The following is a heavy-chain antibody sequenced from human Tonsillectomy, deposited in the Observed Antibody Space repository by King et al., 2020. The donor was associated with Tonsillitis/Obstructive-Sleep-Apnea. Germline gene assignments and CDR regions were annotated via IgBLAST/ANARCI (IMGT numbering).Heavy chain of an antibody. D-gene: IGHD2-2*01. CDR1: GFTFGDYA. V-gene: IGHV3-49*04. CDR3: TRETYIVVPDY. Sequence: VQLVESGGGLVQPGRSLRLSCRASGFTFGDYAMSWVRQAPGKGLEWVGFIRSKAYGGTTEYAASVKGRFTISRDDSKSIAYLLMNSLKTEDTAVYYCTRETYIVVPDYWGQGTLVTVSS. CDR2: IRSKAYGGTT. J-gene: IGHJ4*02.